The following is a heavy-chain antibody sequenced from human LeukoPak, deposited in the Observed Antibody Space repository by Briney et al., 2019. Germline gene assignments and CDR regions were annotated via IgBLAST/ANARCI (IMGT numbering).Heavy chain of an antibody. J-gene: IGHJ4*02. Sequence: GGSLRLSCAVSGFNFSEYSMTWVRQAPGKGLEWVSGIAGSGGGIYYADSVRGRFTISRDNSKNTLYLQMNSLRAEDTAVYYCARDKDDYCFDYWGQGTLVTVSS. V-gene: IGHV3-23*01. CDR3: ARDKDDYCFDY. CDR1: GFNFSEYS. CDR2: IAGSGGGI. D-gene: IGHD2-15*01.